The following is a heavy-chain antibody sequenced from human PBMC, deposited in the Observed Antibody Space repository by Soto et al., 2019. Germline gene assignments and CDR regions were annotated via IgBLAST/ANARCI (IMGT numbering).Heavy chain of an antibody. CDR1: GFKISSSS. J-gene: IGHJ4*02. Sequence: ESGGGLVQPGGSLRLSCAAFGFKISSSSMNWVRQAPGRGLEWVAYISDSGSSTYYADSVKGRFTISRDNSKNTLYLQMNSLRAEDTAVYYCAKDLLWLGGSALDYWGQGTLVTVSS. D-gene: IGHD3-10*01. CDR2: ISDSGSST. V-gene: IGHV3-23*01. CDR3: AKDLLWLGGSALDY.